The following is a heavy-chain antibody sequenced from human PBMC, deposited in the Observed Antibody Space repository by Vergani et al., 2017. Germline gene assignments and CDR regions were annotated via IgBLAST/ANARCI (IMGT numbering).Heavy chain of an antibody. J-gene: IGHJ4*02. CDR3: VKDAGSFENFFDS. V-gene: IGHV3-23*01. CDR1: GFTFSTYA. CDR2: LTGGGGST. D-gene: IGHD1-26*01. Sequence: EVQLLESGGSLKQPGGSVRLSCAASGFTFSTYAMHWVRQAPGKGLEWVSVLTGGGGSTYYADSFKGRFIISRDNSRDTLYLQMNSLRLEDTATYYCVKDAGSFENFFDSWGQGTLVTVSS.